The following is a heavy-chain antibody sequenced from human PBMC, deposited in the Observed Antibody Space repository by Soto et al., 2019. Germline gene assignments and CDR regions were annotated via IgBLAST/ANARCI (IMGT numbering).Heavy chain of an antibody. V-gene: IGHV1-69*01. D-gene: IGHD2-15*01. CDR1: GGTFSSYA. CDR2: IIPIFGTA. CDR3: ARYCSGGSCYFSDAFDI. Sequence: QVQLVQSGAEVKKPGSSVKVSCKASGGTFSSYAISWVRQAPGQGLEWMGGIIPIFGTANYAQKFQGRVTITADESTSTAYMELSSLKSEDTAVYYCARYCSGGSCYFSDAFDIWVQGTMVTVS. J-gene: IGHJ3*02.